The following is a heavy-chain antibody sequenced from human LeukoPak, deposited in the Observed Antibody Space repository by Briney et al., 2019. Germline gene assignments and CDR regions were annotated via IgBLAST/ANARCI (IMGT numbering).Heavy chain of an antibody. J-gene: IGHJ6*02. Sequence: GGSLRLSRAASGFTFSSYAMHWVRQAPGKGLEWVAVISYDGSNKYYADSVKGRFTISRDNSKNTLYLQMNSLRAEDTAVYYCARVGQQLVRGVDYYYYGMDVWGQGTTVTVSS. CDR1: GFTFSSYA. V-gene: IGHV3-30-3*01. D-gene: IGHD6-13*01. CDR2: ISYDGSNK. CDR3: ARVGQQLVRGVDYYYYGMDV.